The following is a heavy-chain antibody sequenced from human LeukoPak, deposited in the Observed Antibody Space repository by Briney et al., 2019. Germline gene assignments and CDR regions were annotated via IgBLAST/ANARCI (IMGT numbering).Heavy chain of an antibody. CDR2: ISSSSSYI. D-gene: IGHD6-19*01. V-gene: IGHV3-21*01. Sequence: GGSLRLSCAASGFTFSSYSMNWVRQAPGKGLEWVSSISSSSSYIYYADSVKGRFTISRDNAKNSLYLQMNSLRAEDTAVYYCARDRYSSGWYDYWGQGTLVTVSS. J-gene: IGHJ4*02. CDR3: ARDRYSSGWYDY. CDR1: GFTFSSYS.